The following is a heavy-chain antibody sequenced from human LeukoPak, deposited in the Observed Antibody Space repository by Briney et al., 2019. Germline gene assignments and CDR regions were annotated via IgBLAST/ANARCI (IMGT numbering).Heavy chain of an antibody. CDR1: GFTLSAYG. J-gene: IGHJ4*02. CDR3: AKASGGSGTYGFDY. D-gene: IGHD3-10*01. V-gene: IGHV3-30*02. CDR2: IRYDGTNE. Sequence: GGSLRLSCAASGFTLSAYGMHWVRQAPGKGLEWVAFIRYDGTNEYYADSVKGRFTISRDNSKNTLYLQMNSLRAEDTAVYYCAKASGGSGTYGFDYWGQEALVTVSS.